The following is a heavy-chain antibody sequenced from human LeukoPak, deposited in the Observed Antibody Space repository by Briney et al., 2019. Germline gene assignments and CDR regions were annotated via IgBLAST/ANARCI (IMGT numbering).Heavy chain of an antibody. V-gene: IGHV1-2*02. Sequence: ASAKVSCKASGSTFTGAYMHWVRQAPGQGLEWMGWINPNSGETKFAQKFQGRVTLTRDTSISTLYMDLGGLTSDDTAVYYCARVLFNSGYIYWGQGSLVTVSS. CDR2: INPNSGET. J-gene: IGHJ1*01. CDR1: GSTFTGAY. CDR3: ARVLFNSGYIY. D-gene: IGHD3-9*01.